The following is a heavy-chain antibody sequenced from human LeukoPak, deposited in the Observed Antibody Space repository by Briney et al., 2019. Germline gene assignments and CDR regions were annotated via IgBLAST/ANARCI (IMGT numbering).Heavy chain of an antibody. CDR2: IVVGSGNT. CDR1: GFTFTSSA. CDR3: AAALDCSSTSCWSGNWFDP. V-gene: IGHV1-58*02. J-gene: IGHJ5*02. Sequence: GASVKVSCKASGFTFTSSAMQWVRQARGQRLEWIGWIVVGSGNTNYAQKFQERVTITRDMSKSTAYMELSSLRSEDTAVYYCAAALDCSSTSCWSGNWFDPWGQGTLVTVSS. D-gene: IGHD2-2*01.